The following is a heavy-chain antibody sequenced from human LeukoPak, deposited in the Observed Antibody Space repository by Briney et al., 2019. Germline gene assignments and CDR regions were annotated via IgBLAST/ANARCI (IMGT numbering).Heavy chain of an antibody. D-gene: IGHD2-2*01. Sequence: PGGSLRLSCAASGFTFSKYAMTWVRQAPGKGLEWVSAISSSTLKIYYADSVKGRFTISRDNSKNTLYLQMNSVRAEDTAVYYCTTRPLGSCSGISCQGLDYWGQGTLVTVSS. V-gene: IGHV3-23*01. CDR3: TTRPLGSCSGISCQGLDY. J-gene: IGHJ4*02. CDR2: ISSSTLKI. CDR1: GFTFSKYA.